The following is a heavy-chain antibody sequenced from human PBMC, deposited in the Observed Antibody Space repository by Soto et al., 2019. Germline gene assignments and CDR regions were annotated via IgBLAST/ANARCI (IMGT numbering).Heavy chain of an antibody. CDR3: AKDRGFLDGIDY. CDR1: GFSFDDYA. V-gene: IGHV3-9*01. D-gene: IGHD3-3*01. J-gene: IGHJ4*02. CDR2: ISRKNETI. Sequence: EVQLVESGGGLVQPGRSLRLSCAASGFSFDDYATHWVRQAPGKGLEWVSIISRKNETIVYADSVKGRFTISRDNAKKSLYLQMNSLRPEDTALYYCAKDRGFLDGIDYWGQGTPVAVST.